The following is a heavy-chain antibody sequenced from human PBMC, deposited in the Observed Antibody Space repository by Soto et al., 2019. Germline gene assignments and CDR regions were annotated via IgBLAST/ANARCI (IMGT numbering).Heavy chain of an antibody. CDR1: GFTFSIYG. J-gene: IGHJ4*02. Sequence: QVQLVESGGGVVQPGRSLRLSCAASGFTFSIYGMHWVRQAPGKGLEWAAVIWYDGSNQYYADSVKGRFTISRDNSKNTLYLQMNSLRVEDTAVYYCARGASASDFDYWGQGTLVTVSS. CDR3: ARGASASDFDY. CDR2: IWYDGSNQ. V-gene: IGHV3-33*01. D-gene: IGHD3-10*01.